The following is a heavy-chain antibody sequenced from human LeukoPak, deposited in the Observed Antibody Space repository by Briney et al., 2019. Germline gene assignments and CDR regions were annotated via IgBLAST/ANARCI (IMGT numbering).Heavy chain of an antibody. D-gene: IGHD2-2*02. Sequence: PGGSLRLSCAASGFTFSSYAMHWVRQAPGKGLEWVAVIWYDGSNKYYADSVKGRFTISRDNSKNTLYLQMNSLRAEDTAVYYCARDCDTHRPLNWFDPWGQGTLVTVSS. CDR2: IWYDGSNK. J-gene: IGHJ5*02. CDR1: GFTFSSYA. CDR3: ARDCDTHRPLNWFDP. V-gene: IGHV3-30-3*01.